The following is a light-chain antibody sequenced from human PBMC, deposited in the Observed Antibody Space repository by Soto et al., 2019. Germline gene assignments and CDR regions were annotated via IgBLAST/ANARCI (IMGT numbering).Light chain of an antibody. V-gene: IGKV3-20*01. J-gene: IGKJ1*01. Sequence: EIVLTQSPGTLSLSPGERATLSCRASQSVSSSYLAWYQQKPGQAPRLLIYGASSRATGIPDRFSGSGSGTDFTLTTSRLEPEDFAMYNCQQYDTSPRTFGQGTKV. CDR2: GAS. CDR1: QSVSSSY. CDR3: QQYDTSPRT.